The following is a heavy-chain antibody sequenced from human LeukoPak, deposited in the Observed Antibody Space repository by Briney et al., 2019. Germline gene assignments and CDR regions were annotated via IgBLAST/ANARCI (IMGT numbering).Heavy chain of an antibody. J-gene: IGHJ4*02. Sequence: GGSLRLSCEASGFTFSAYAMTWVRQAPGKGLEWVSYIGSSGSITHYADSVEGRFTISRDNARNSLYLQMNSLRAEDTAVYYCARPAGYKGPFDYWGQGTLVTVSS. CDR2: IGSSGSIT. CDR1: GFTFSAYA. D-gene: IGHD1-14*01. V-gene: IGHV3-48*03. CDR3: ARPAGYKGPFDY.